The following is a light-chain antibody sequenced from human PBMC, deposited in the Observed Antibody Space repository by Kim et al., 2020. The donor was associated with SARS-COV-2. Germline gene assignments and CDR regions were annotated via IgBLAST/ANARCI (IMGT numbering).Light chain of an antibody. J-gene: IGLJ2*01. CDR2: GKN. CDR3: NSRDSSGNLYVV. Sequence: SSELTQDPAVSVALGQTVRITCQGDSLRSYYASWYQQKPGQAPVLVIYGKNNRPSGIPDRFSGSSSGNTASLTITGAQAEDEADYSCNSRDSSGNLYVVF. V-gene: IGLV3-19*01. CDR1: SLRSYY.